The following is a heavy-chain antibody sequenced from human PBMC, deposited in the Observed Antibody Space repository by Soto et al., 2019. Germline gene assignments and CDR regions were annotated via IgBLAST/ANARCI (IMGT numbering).Heavy chain of an antibody. CDR3: AIGSGSYLDYFDY. CDR2: IYSGGST. J-gene: IGHJ4*02. D-gene: IGHD1-26*01. Sequence: GGSLRLSCAASGFTVSSNYMSWVRQAPGKGLEWVSVIYSGGSTYYADSVKGRFTISRDNSKNTLYLQMNSLRAEDTAVYYCAIGSGSYLDYFDYWGQGTLVTVSS. V-gene: IGHV3-53*01. CDR1: GFTVSSNY.